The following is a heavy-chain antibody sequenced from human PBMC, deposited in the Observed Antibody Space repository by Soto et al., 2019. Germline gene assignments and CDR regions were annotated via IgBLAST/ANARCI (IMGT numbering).Heavy chain of an antibody. CDR3: ARDASGSFDY. Sequence: GGSLRLSCSVAGFTVSDSMSWVRQAPGKGLECVSFIHSDGSTHYTDSVRGRFTISRDNSKNTLYLQMDRLRVDDTAVYFCARDASGSFDYWGQGTLVTVSS. V-gene: IGHV3-53*01. CDR1: GFTVSDS. CDR2: IHSDGST. D-gene: IGHD6-19*01. J-gene: IGHJ4*02.